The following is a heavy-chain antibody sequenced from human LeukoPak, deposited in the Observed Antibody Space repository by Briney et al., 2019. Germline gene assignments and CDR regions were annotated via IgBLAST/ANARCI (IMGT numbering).Heavy chain of an antibody. CDR1: GYTFTGYY. V-gene: IGHV1-2*02. D-gene: IGHD3-22*01. Sequence: ASVKVSCKASGYTFTGYYMHWVRQAPGQGLEWMGWISPNSGGTNYAQKFQGRVTMTRDTSISTAYMELSRLRSDDTAVYYCARGYYYDSSGYYRDFDYWGQGTLVTVSS. CDR2: ISPNSGGT. J-gene: IGHJ4*02. CDR3: ARGYYYDSSGYYRDFDY.